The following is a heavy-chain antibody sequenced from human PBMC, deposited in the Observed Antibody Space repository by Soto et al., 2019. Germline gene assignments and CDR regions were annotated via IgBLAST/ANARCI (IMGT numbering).Heavy chain of an antibody. Sequence: EVQLVESGGGLVQPGGSLRLSCAASGFTVSSNYMSWVRQAPGKGLEWVSVIYSDGSTHYADSVKGRFTISRDNSKNTMYLQMNSLRAEDTAVYYCARVEYYSFGMDVWGQGTTVTVSS. CDR1: GFTVSSNY. D-gene: IGHD3-3*01. J-gene: IGHJ6*02. CDR3: ARVEYYSFGMDV. V-gene: IGHV3-66*01. CDR2: IYSDGST.